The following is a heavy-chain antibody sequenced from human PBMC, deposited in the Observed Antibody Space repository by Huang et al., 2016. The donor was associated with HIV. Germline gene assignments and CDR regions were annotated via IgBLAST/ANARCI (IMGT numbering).Heavy chain of an antibody. D-gene: IGHD1-26*01. Sequence: QVQLVQSGAEVKKPGASVKVSCKASGYTFSNYGISWVRQAPGQGLEWMAWSMAYSGNTDDAQKVQGRVSMTTDTSTSTAYMELRSLRSDDTAVYYCARDVVGSGASYCDYWGQGTLVTVSS. CDR3: ARDVVGSGASYCDY. J-gene: IGHJ4*02. CDR1: GYTFSNYG. V-gene: IGHV1-18*04. CDR2: SMAYSGNT.